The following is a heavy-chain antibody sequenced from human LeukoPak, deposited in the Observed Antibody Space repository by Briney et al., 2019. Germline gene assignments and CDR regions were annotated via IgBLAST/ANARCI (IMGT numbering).Heavy chain of an antibody. CDR2: IYYSGST. Sequence: SETLSLTCTVSGGSISSYYWSWIRQPPGKGLEWIGYIYYSGSTNYNPSLKSRVTISVDTSKNQFSLKLSSVTAADTAVYYCATEWGTVDLDYWGQGTLVTVSS. J-gene: IGHJ4*02. D-gene: IGHD7-27*01. V-gene: IGHV4-59*01. CDR1: GGSISSYY. CDR3: ATEWGTVDLDY.